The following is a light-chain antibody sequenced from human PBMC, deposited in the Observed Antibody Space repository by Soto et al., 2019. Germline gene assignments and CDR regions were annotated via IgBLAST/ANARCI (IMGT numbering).Light chain of an antibody. CDR3: QQYNNWPFS. CDR1: QSVSSN. J-gene: IGKJ5*01. V-gene: IGKV3-15*01. Sequence: EIVMTQSPVTLSVSPGERATLSCRASQSVSSNLAWYQQKPGQAPRLLIYGASTRATGIPARFSATGSETDFTLTISGLQSEDSAVYFCQQYNNWPFSFGQGTRLEIK. CDR2: GAS.